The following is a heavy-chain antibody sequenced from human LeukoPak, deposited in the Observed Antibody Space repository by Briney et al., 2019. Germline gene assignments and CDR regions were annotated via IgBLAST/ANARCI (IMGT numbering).Heavy chain of an antibody. CDR3: AKLLRPTTESLYCSSTNCYSAPLGP. V-gene: IGHV3-23*01. Sequence: PGGSLRLSCAASGFTFSSNAMSWVRQAPGKRLEWVSVISGSGGNAFYADSVKGRFTISRDNPKNTLYLQMNSLRAEDTAVYYCAKLLRPTTESLYCSSTNCYSAPLGPWGQGTLVTVSS. CDR1: GFTFSSNA. D-gene: IGHD2-2*02. CDR2: ISGSGGNA. J-gene: IGHJ5*02.